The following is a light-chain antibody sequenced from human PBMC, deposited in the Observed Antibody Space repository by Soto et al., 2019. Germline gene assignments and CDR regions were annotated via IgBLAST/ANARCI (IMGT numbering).Light chain of an antibody. J-gene: IGKJ4*01. CDR3: QQRFSWPPT. Sequence: EIGLTQSPATLSLSPGDRATLSCRASQSVSRYLAWYQQKPGQAPRLLIHDTSTRATGVPDTFSGSGSGTEFTLTISSLEPEDSAMYYCQQRFSWPPTFGGGTRVEIK. CDR2: DTS. V-gene: IGKV3-11*01. CDR1: QSVSRY.